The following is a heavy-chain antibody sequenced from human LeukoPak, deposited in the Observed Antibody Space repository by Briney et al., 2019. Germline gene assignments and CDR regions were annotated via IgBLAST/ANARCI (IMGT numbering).Heavy chain of an antibody. CDR2: ISYDGSNK. J-gene: IGHJ6*04. D-gene: IGHD2-2*01. CDR1: GFTFSTYF. Sequence: GGSLRLSCAASGFTFSTYFMHWVRQAPGKGLEWVAVISYDGSNKYYADSVKGRFTISRDNSKNTLYLQMNSLRAEDTAVYYCARGRKDCSSTSCYGRYYYYGMDVWGKGTTVTVSS. CDR3: ARGRKDCSSTSCYGRYYYYGMDV. V-gene: IGHV3-30*04.